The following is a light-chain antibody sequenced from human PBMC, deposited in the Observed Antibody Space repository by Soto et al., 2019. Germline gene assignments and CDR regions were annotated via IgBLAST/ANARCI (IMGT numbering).Light chain of an antibody. J-gene: IGLJ3*02. Sequence: QSALTQPPSVSGSPGQSVTISCTGTSSDVGSYNRVSWYQQPPGTAPKLMIYEVNNPTSGVTDRFSGSKSDNTASLTISGLQAEDEADYYCSSYTSSSTFAFGGGTKVTVL. CDR2: EVN. CDR3: SSYTSSSTFA. CDR1: SSDVGSYNR. V-gene: IGLV2-18*02.